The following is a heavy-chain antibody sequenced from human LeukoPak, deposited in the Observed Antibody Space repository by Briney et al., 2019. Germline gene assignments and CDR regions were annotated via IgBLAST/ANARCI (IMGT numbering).Heavy chain of an antibody. Sequence: PGGSLRLSCAASGFTFSSYGMHWVRQAPGKGLEWVAVTSYDGSNKYYADSVKGRFTISSDNSKNTLYLQMNSLRAEDTAVYYCAKDIIDYALRGMDVWGQGTTVTVSS. CDR1: GFTFSSYG. V-gene: IGHV3-30*18. CDR3: AKDIIDYALRGMDV. CDR2: TSYDGSNK. D-gene: IGHD4-17*01. J-gene: IGHJ6*02.